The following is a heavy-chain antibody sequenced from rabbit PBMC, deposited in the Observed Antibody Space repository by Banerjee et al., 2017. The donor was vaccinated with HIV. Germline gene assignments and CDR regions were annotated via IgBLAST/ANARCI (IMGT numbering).Heavy chain of an antibody. V-gene: IGHV1S40*01. Sequence: QSLEESGGDLVKPGASLTLTCTASGLDFSSSYWICWVRQAPGKGLEWIACIYAGSSGSTQYANWAKGRFTISKASWTTVTLQMTSLTAADTASYFCARDLAAVTGWNFGLWGQGTLVTVS. CDR2: IYAGSSGST. D-gene: IGHD7-1*01. CDR3: ARDLAAVTGWNFGL. J-gene: IGHJ4*01. CDR1: GLDFSSSYW.